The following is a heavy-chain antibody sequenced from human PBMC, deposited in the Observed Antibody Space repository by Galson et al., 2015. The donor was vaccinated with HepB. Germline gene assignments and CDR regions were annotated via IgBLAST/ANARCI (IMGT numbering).Heavy chain of an antibody. V-gene: IGHV1-18*04. D-gene: IGHD2-2*01. CDR2: ISTYRRNT. CDR1: GYTFISYG. Sequence: SVKVSCKASGYTFISYGVTWVRQAPGQGLEWMGWISTYRRNTKYAENFQGRVTMTTDTSTSTAYMELRSLRSDDTAVYYCARVSVVVPVDRPTDFDNWGQGTLVTVSS. J-gene: IGHJ4*02. CDR3: ARVSVVVPVDRPTDFDN.